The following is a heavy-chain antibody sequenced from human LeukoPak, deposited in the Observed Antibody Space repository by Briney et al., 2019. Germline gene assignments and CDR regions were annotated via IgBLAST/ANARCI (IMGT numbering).Heavy chain of an antibody. J-gene: IGHJ4*02. V-gene: IGHV3-30*02. CDR2: IRTDGSNK. CDR3: AKDGDDSIEH. D-gene: IGHD3-22*01. CDR1: GFTFTTYG. Sequence: GGSLRLSCSASGFTFTTYGMNWVRQAPGKGLDWVTFIRTDGSNKYYADSVKGRFTISRDNSKNTLYLQMNSLRAEDTAVYYCAKDGDDSIEHWGQGTLVTVSS.